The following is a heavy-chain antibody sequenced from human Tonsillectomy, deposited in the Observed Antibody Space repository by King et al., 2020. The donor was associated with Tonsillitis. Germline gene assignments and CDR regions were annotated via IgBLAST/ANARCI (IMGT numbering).Heavy chain of an antibody. V-gene: IGHV3-21*01. CDR1: GFTFSSYT. Sequence: EVQLVESGGGLVKPGGSLRLSCAASGFTFSSYTINWVRQAPGKGLEWVAFISSSSSYINYADSVKGRFTISRDNAKNSLYLQMNSRRGEDTAVYYCARDPGWRAAAGYYYYGIVVWGQGTTVTVS. J-gene: IGHJ6*02. D-gene: IGHD6-13*01. CDR2: ISSSSSYI. CDR3: ARDPGWRAAAGYYYYGIVV.